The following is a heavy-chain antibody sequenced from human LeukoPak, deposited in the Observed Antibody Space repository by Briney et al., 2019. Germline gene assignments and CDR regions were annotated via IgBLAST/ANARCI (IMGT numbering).Heavy chain of an antibody. CDR1: GGSISSGGYY. J-gene: IGHJ4*02. D-gene: IGHD1-20*01. CDR2: IYHSGST. Sequence: SQTLSLTCTVSGGSISSGGYYWSWIRQPPGKGLEWIGYIYHSGSTYYNPSLKSRVTISVDRSKNQFSLKLSSVTAADTAVYYCAREYNWNPFDYWGQGTLVTVSS. CDR3: AREYNWNPFDY. V-gene: IGHV4-30-2*01.